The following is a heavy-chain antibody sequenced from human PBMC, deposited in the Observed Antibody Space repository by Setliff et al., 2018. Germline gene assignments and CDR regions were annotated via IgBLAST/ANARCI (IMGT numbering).Heavy chain of an antibody. V-gene: IGHV4-61*08. CDR1: GGSISRGDYY. CDR3: ARDRTAYSYGLDV. D-gene: IGHD5-18*01. Sequence: SETLSLTCTVSGGSISRGDYYWSWIRQSPGKGLEWIGYIYHNGNTNFNPSLKTRVTMSVDTSKNQFALNLWSVTAADSAVYYCARDRTAYSYGLDVWGQGTTVTVSS. CDR2: IYHNGNT. J-gene: IGHJ6*02.